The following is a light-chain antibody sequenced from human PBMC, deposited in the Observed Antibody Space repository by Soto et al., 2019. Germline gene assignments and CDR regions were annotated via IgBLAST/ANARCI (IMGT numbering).Light chain of an antibody. Sequence: DIQMTQSPSTLSASVGDRVTITCRASQSISSWLAWFQQKPGKAPELLMYEASTLESGVPSRFSGSGSGTEFTLTISSLQPDDFATYYCQQYNSYPYTFGQGTKLEIK. CDR2: EAS. J-gene: IGKJ2*01. CDR1: QSISSW. CDR3: QQYNSYPYT. V-gene: IGKV1-5*03.